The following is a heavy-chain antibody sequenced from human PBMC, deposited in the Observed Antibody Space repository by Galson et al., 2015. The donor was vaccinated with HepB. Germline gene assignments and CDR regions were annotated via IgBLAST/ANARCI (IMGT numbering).Heavy chain of an antibody. J-gene: IGHJ4*02. CDR1: GYTFIDYY. Sequence: SVKVSCKASGYTFIDYYVHWVRQAPGQGLEWMGWINPNSGGTNYAQKFQGRVTMTRDTTISTAYMELSRLTSDDTAIYFCASLDFGGNYGSGIGDYWGQGTLVTVSS. V-gene: IGHV1-2*02. D-gene: IGHD3-10*01. CDR2: INPNSGGT. CDR3: ASLDFGGNYGSGIGDY.